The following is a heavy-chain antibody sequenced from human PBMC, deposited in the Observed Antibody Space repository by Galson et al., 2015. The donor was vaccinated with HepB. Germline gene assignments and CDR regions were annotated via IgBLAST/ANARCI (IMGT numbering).Heavy chain of an antibody. CDR3: ARERGTGTTDY. V-gene: IGHV1-46*01. J-gene: IGHJ4*02. D-gene: IGHD1-1*01. Sequence: SVKVSCKASGGTFSSYAISWVRQAPGQGLEWMGIINPSGGSTSYAQTFQGRVTMTRDTSTSTVYMELSSLRSEDTAVYYCARERGTGTTDYWGQGTLVTVSS. CDR2: INPSGGST. CDR1: GGTFSSYA.